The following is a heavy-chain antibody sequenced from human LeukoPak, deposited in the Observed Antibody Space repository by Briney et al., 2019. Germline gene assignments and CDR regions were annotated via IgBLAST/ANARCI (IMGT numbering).Heavy chain of an antibody. D-gene: IGHD5-12*01. CDR3: ASMSGYDSYYYYYMDV. Sequence: SETLSLTCAVYGGSFSGYYWSWIRQPPGKGLEWIREINHSGSTNYNPSLKSRVTISVDTSKNQFSLKLSSVTAADTAVYYCASMSGYDSYYYYYMDVWGKGTTVTVSS. V-gene: IGHV4-34*01. J-gene: IGHJ6*03. CDR1: GGSFSGYY. CDR2: INHSGST.